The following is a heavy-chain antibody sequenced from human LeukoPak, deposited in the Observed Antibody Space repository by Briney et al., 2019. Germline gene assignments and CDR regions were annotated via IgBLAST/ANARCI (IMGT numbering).Heavy chain of an antibody. D-gene: IGHD3-22*01. CDR3: ARPYYYDSRIDP. J-gene: IGHJ5*02. Sequence: SETLSLTCTVSGVSISSGDYDWRWIREPPGKGLEWIAYMYYSGSTYYNPSLKSRVTMSADTSKTQLSLKLSSVTAADTAVYYCARPYYYDSRIDPWGQGILVTVSS. V-gene: IGHV4-30-4*01. CDR1: GVSISSGDYD. CDR2: MYYSGST.